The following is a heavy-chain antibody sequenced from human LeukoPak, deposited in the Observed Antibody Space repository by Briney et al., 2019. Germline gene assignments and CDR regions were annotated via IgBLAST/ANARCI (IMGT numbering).Heavy chain of an antibody. CDR2: IYYSGST. CDR1: GGSISSGDYY. Sequence: SQTLSLTCTVSGGSISSGDYYWSWIRQPPGKGLEWIGYIYYSGSTYYNPSLKSRVTISVDTSKNQFSLKLSSVTAADTAVYYCARDRHPVIWFGELTQEYNWFDPWGQGTLVTVSS. D-gene: IGHD3-10*01. J-gene: IGHJ5*02. V-gene: IGHV4-30-4*01. CDR3: ARDRHPVIWFGELTQEYNWFDP.